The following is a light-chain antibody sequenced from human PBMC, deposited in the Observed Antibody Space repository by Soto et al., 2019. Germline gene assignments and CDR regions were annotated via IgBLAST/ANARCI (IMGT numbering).Light chain of an antibody. Sequence: QSALTQHASVSGSPGQSITISCTGTSSDVVGYNYVSWYQQHPGKAPKLMIYDVSNRPSGVSNRFSGSKSGNTASLTISGLQAEDEADYYCSSYTSSSTLNYVFGTGTKVTVL. CDR2: DVS. CDR3: SSYTSSSTLNYV. V-gene: IGLV2-14*01. J-gene: IGLJ1*01. CDR1: SSDVVGYNY.